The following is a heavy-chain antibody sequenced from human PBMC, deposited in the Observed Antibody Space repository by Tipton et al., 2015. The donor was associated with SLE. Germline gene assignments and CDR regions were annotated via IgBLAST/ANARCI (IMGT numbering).Heavy chain of an antibody. Sequence: LRLSCAASGFTFSDYYMSWIRQAPGKGLEWIGSIDHSGSTYYNPSLKSRFTISVDTSKNQFSLKLSSVTAADTAVYYCARHERWFGELLSARGAFDIWGQGTMVTVSS. V-gene: IGHV4-38-2*01. CDR3: ARHERWFGELLSARGAFDI. CDR2: IDHSGST. J-gene: IGHJ3*02. CDR1: GFTFSDYY. D-gene: IGHD3-10*01.